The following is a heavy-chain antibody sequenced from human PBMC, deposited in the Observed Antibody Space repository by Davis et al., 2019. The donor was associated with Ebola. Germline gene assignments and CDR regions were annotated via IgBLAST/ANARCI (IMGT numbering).Heavy chain of an antibody. CDR2: IKQDGSAK. V-gene: IGHV3-7*03. D-gene: IGHD6-13*01. J-gene: IGHJ5*02. CDR3: ARGGSWSSGS. CDR1: GFTFSSDW. Sequence: PGGSLRLSCAAPGFTFSSDWMSWVRQVPGKGLEWVANIKQDGSAKSYVGSVKGRFTISRDNTKNSLYLQMDSLRAEDTAVYYCARGGSWSSGSWGQGTLVTVSS.